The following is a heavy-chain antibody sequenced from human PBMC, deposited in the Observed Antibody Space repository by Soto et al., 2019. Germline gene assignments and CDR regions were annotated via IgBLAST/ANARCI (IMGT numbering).Heavy chain of an antibody. Sequence: ASVKVSCKASGYTFTSYGVSWVRKAPGQGLEWMGWISAYNGNTNYAQKLQGRVTMTTDTSTSTAYMELRSLRSDDTAVYYCARVRDIVATIYAFDIWGQGTMVTVSS. CDR3: ARVRDIVATIYAFDI. D-gene: IGHD5-12*01. V-gene: IGHV1-18*01. CDR2: ISAYNGNT. CDR1: GYTFTSYG. J-gene: IGHJ3*02.